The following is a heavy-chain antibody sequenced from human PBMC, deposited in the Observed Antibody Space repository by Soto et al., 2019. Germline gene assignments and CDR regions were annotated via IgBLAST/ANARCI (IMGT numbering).Heavy chain of an antibody. CDR1: GFTFSDHA. CDR2: ISGGGSGA. CDR3: AIDLWWYTH. V-gene: IGHV3-23*01. D-gene: IGHD2-15*01. Sequence: EVQLLESGGGLVQPGGSLRLSCTASGFTFSDHAMTWVRQAPGKGLEWLSGISGGGSGAYYADSVKGRFTVSRANSKNTLFLQMDSLRVDDTAVYYCAIDLWWYTHWGQGTLVTVSS. J-gene: IGHJ4*02.